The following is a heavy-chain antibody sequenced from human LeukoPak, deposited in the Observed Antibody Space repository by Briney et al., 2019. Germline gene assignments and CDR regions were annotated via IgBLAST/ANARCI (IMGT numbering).Heavy chain of an antibody. Sequence: PSETLSLTCTVSGGSISSSSYYWGWIRQPPGKGLEWIGSIYYSGSTYYNPSLKSRVTISADTSKSQFSLKLSSVTAADTAVYYCARRIMITFGGVIAQDYWGQGTLVTVSS. V-gene: IGHV4-39*01. CDR1: GGSISSSSYY. D-gene: IGHD3-16*02. J-gene: IGHJ4*02. CDR3: ARRIMITFGGVIAQDY. CDR2: IYYSGST.